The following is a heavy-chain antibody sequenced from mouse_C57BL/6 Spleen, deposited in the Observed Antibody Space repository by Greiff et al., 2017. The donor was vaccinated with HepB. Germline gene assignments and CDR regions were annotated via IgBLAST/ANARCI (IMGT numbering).Heavy chain of an antibody. CDR3: DRKGLTVVDAMDY. J-gene: IGHJ4*01. CDR2: IWSGGST. D-gene: IGHD1-1*01. V-gene: IGHV2-2*01. CDR1: GFSLTSYG. Sequence: QVQLQQSGPGLVQPSQSLSITCTVSGFSLTSYGVHWVRQSPGKGLEWLGVIWSGGSTDYNAAFISRLSISKDNSKSQVFFKMNSLQADDTAIYYCDRKGLTVVDAMDYWGQGTSVTVSS.